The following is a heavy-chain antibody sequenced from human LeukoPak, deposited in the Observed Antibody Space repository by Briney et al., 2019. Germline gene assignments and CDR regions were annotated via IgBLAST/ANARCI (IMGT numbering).Heavy chain of an antibody. V-gene: IGHV1-46*03. D-gene: IGHD6-19*01. CDR2: INPSGGST. Sequence: ASVKVSCKASGYTFTSYYMHWVRQAPGQGLEWMGIINPSGGSTSYAQKFQGRVTMTRDTSTSTVYMELSSLRSEDTVVYYCARDKAVAGTIHYHYYYMDVWGKGTTVTVSS. CDR3: ARDKAVAGTIHYHYYYMDV. CDR1: GYTFTSYY. J-gene: IGHJ6*03.